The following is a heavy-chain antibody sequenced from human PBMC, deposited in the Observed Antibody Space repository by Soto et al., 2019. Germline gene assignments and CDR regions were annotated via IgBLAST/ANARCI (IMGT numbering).Heavy chain of an antibody. D-gene: IGHD6-6*01. CDR2: INGGDDSK. CDR1: GFTFSSSA. Sequence: EVHLLESGGGLVQPGGSLTLSCAASGFTFSSSAMSWVRRAPGKGLEWVSGINGGDDSKHYVDSVRGRFTISRDNSKNTLFLQMNSLRAEDTAIYTCAKDSHWGILSSTHEHWGQGTLVTVSS. J-gene: IGHJ4*02. CDR3: AKDSHWGILSSTHEH. V-gene: IGHV3-23*01.